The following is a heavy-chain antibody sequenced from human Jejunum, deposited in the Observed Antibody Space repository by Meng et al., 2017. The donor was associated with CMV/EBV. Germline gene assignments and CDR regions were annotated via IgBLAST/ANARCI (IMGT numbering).Heavy chain of an antibody. D-gene: IGHD2-21*01. J-gene: IGHJ3*01. V-gene: IGHV3-21*01. CDR1: GFALSSWN. CDR3: AKDLYYGDPAAFPL. Sequence: SGFALSSWNMDWVRRAPGKGLEWVSSISGNSNYLYYADSLKGRFTISRDNAKNSLYLQMDSLRAEDTAVYYCAKDLYYGDPAAFPLWGQGTMVTVSS. CDR2: ISGNSNYL.